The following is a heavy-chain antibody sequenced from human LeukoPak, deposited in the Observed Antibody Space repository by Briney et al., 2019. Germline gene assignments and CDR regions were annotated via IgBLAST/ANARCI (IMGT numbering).Heavy chain of an antibody. Sequence: GGSLRLSCAASGFTFSSYSMNWVLQALGKGLEWVSSISSSSSYVYYADSVKGRFTISRDNAKNSLYLQMNSLRSEDTAVYYCARDRDSGYDQDHTCFDYCRQETLDTVSS. CDR2: ISSSSSYV. J-gene: IGHJ4*02. V-gene: IGHV3-21*01. CDR1: GFTFSSYS. CDR3: ARDRDSGYDQDHTCFDY. D-gene: IGHD5-12*01.